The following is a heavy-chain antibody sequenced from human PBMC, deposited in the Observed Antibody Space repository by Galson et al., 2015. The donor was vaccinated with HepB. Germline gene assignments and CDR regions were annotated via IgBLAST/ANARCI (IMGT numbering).Heavy chain of an antibody. V-gene: IGHV4-34*01. Sequence: SETLSLTCTVSGGSISSYYWSWIRQPPGKGLEWIGEINHSGSTNYNPSLKSRVTISVDTSKNQFSLKLSSVTAADTAVYYCARGFSIAAAGRTYHFDYWGQGTLATVSS. CDR1: GGSISSYY. CDR3: ARGFSIAAAGRTYHFDY. CDR2: INHSGST. J-gene: IGHJ4*02. D-gene: IGHD6-13*01.